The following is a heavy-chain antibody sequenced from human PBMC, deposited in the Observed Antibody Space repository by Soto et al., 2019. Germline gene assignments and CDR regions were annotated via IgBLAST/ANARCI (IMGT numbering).Heavy chain of an antibody. D-gene: IGHD3-3*01. CDR2: FDPEDGET. CDR1: GYTLTELS. V-gene: IGHV1-24*01. CDR3: TTGQRPIRFLEWLSRYYFDY. Sequence: ASVKVSCKVSGYTLTELSMHWVRQAPEKGLEWMGGFDPEDGETIYAQKFQGRVTMTEDTSTDTAYMELSSLTSEDTAVYYCTTGQRPIRFLEWLSRYYFDYWGQGTLVTVSS. J-gene: IGHJ4*02.